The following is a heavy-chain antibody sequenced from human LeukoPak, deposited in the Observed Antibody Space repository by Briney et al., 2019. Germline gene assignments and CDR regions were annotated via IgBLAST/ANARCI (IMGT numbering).Heavy chain of an antibody. CDR3: ARDHYDFWSGYYIGPNWYFDL. Sequence: SETLSLTCTVPGGSISSYYWSWIRQPAGKGLEWIGRIYTSGGTNYNPSLKSRVTMSVDTSKNQFSLKLSSVTAADTAVYYCARDHYDFWSGYYIGPNWYFDLWGRGTLVTVSS. D-gene: IGHD3-3*01. CDR2: IYTSGGT. CDR1: GGSISSYY. V-gene: IGHV4-4*07. J-gene: IGHJ2*01.